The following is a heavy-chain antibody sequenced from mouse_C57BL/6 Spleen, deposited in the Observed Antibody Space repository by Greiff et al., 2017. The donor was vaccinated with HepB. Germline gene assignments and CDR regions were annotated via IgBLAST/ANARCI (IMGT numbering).Heavy chain of an antibody. CDR3: ARDGAAQAALDY. CDR1: GFTFSSYA. CDR2: ISDGGSYT. J-gene: IGHJ2*01. D-gene: IGHD3-2*02. Sequence: EVKLMESGGGLVKPGGSLKLSCAASGFTFSSYAMSWVRQTPEKRLEWVATISDGGSYTYYPDNVKGRFTISRDNAKNNLYLQMSHLKSEDTAMYYCARDGAAQAALDYWGQGTTLTVSS. V-gene: IGHV5-4*01.